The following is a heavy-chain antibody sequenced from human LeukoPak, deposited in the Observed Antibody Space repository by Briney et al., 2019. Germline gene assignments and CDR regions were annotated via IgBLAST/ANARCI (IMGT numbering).Heavy chain of an antibody. Sequence: GGSLRLSCAASGFTFRSSGMHWVRQAPGKGLEWVALMLYDGNKSYADSLKGRFTISRDSSKNTLYLQLNSLRAEDTALYYCAREWTYSSGWSAPGYWGQGTQVTVSS. CDR1: GFTFRSSG. CDR2: MLYDGNK. V-gene: IGHV3-30*19. CDR3: AREWTYSSGWSAPGY. J-gene: IGHJ4*02. D-gene: IGHD6-19*01.